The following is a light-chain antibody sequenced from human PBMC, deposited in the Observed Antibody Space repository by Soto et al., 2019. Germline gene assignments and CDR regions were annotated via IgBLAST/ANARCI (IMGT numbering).Light chain of an antibody. CDR2: SVS. CDR1: QSLVHSDGNTY. Sequence: DVVMTQSPLSLPVTLGQPASISCRSSQSLVHSDGNTYLNWFQQRPGQSPRRLIYSVSNRASGVPDRFSGSASGTDFTLKISRVEAEDVGIYSCVQATHWPYTFGQGTKLETK. CDR3: VQATHWPYT. J-gene: IGKJ2*01. V-gene: IGKV2-30*02.